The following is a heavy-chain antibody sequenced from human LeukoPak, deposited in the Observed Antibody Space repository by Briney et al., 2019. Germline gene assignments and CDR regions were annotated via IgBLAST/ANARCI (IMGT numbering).Heavy chain of an antibody. CDR2: IKQDGSKR. Sequence: PGGSLRLSCAASGFTFSNYWMSWVRQAPGKGLEWVANIKQDGSKRNYVGAVNGRFTISRDNAKNTLYLQMNSLRAEDTAVYYCARDSYGSLCWGQGTLVTVSS. CDR1: GFTFSNYW. D-gene: IGHD3-10*01. CDR3: ARDSYGSLC. V-gene: IGHV3-7*01. J-gene: IGHJ4*02.